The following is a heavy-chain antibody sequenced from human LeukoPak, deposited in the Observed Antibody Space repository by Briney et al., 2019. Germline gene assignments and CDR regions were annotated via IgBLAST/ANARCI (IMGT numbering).Heavy chain of an antibody. J-gene: IGHJ3*01. Sequence: GGSLTLSCPASGFTFGKLSMGWVRQAPGKGLEWVSVISDSGGTTYYADSVKGRFTISRDNSRNTLYLQMNSLRVEDTAVYYCASTCDYGQLYDAVENWGQGTMVTVSS. CDR1: GFTFGKLS. CDR3: ASTCDYGQLYDAVEN. V-gene: IGHV3-23*01. CDR2: ISDSGGTT. D-gene: IGHD4-17*01.